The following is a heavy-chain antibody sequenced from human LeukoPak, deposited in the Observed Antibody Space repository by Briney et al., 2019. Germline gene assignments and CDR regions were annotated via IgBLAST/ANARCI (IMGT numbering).Heavy chain of an antibody. Sequence: SETLSLTCAVYGGSFSGYYWSWIRQPPGKGLEWIGEINHSGSTNYNPSLKSRVIISVDTSKNQFSLKLSSVTAADTAVYYCARRFRKGVQLGPTKRIGGHFDYWGQGTLVTVSS. CDR2: INHSGST. CDR1: GGSFSGYY. CDR3: ARRFRKGVQLGPTKRIGGHFDY. V-gene: IGHV4-34*01. D-gene: IGHD5-18*01. J-gene: IGHJ4*02.